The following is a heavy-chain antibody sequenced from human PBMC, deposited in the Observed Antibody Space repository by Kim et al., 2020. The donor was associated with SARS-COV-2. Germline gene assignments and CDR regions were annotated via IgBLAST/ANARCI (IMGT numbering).Heavy chain of an antibody. J-gene: IGHJ4*02. CDR2: ISSSSSYI. Sequence: GGSLRLSCAASGFTFSSYSMNWVRQAPGKGLECVSSISSSSSYIYYADSVKGRFTISRDNAKNSLYLQMNSLRAEDTAVYYCATPPPYYYDSSGYYDDYWGQGTLVTVSS. D-gene: IGHD3-22*01. V-gene: IGHV3-21*01. CDR3: ATPPPYYYDSSGYYDDY. CDR1: GFTFSSYS.